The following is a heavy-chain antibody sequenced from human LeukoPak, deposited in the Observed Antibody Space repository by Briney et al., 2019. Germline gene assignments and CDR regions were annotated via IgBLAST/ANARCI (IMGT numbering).Heavy chain of an antibody. CDR1: GFTFSNAW. D-gene: IGHD2-2*01. V-gene: IGHV3-15*01. CDR3: TTVVVPAAPLSYYYGMDV. CDR2: IKSKTDGGTT. Sequence: GGSLRLSCAASGFTFSNAWMSWVRQAPGKGLEWVGRIKSKTDGGTTDYAAPVKGRFTISRDDSKNTLYLQMNSLKTEDTAVYYCTTVVVPAAPLSYYYGMDVWCKGTTVTVSS. J-gene: IGHJ6*04.